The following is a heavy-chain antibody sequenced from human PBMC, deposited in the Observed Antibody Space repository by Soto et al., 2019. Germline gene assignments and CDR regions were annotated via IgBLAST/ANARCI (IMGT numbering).Heavy chain of an antibody. J-gene: IGHJ5*02. CDR2: IDPSDSYT. CDR3: ARHIPYCGGDCYHR. CDR1: GFNFPTYW. V-gene: IGHV5-10-1*01. Sequence: GESLKISCKHSGFNFPTYWISWVRQMPGKGLEWMGRIDPSDSYTNYSPSFQGHVTISADKSISTAYLQWSSLKASDTAMYYCARHIPYCGGDCYHRWGQGTLVTVSS. D-gene: IGHD2-21*02.